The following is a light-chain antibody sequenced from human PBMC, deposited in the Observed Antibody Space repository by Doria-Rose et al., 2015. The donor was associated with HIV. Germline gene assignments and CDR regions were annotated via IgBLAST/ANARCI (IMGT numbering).Light chain of an antibody. CDR3: HQYGTSWT. CDR2: DGS. J-gene: IGKJ1*01. Sequence: TQSPGTLSLPPGERATLSCRASQSFSSTYLAWYQQKPGQAPSLLIYDGSTRATGIPDRFSARGSGTGFTLTINRLEPEDFALYYCHQYGTSWTFGQGTKVEI. CDR1: QSFSSTY. V-gene: IGKV3-20*01.